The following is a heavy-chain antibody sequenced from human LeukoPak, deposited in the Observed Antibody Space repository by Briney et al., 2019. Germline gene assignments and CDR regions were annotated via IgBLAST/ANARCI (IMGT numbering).Heavy chain of an antibody. V-gene: IGHV3-7*03. J-gene: IGHJ4*02. Sequence: PGGSLRLSCAASGFTFSSYWMSWVRQAPGKGLEWVDNIKQDGSEKYYVDSVKGRFTISRDNAKNSLYLQMNSLRAEDTALYYCARDMHDYGDYVFDYWGQGTLVTVSS. D-gene: IGHD4-17*01. CDR2: IKQDGSEK. CDR3: ARDMHDYGDYVFDY. CDR1: GFTFSSYW.